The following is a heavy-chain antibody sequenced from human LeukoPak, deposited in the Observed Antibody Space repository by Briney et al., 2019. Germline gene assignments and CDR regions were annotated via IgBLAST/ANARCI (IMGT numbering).Heavy chain of an antibody. J-gene: IGHJ3*02. CDR2: ISSSSSYI. D-gene: IGHD2-2*02. CDR3: AKDLYDCSSTSCYTDDAFDI. V-gene: IGHV3-21*01. CDR1: GFTFSSYS. Sequence: GGPLRLSCAASGFTFSSYSMNWVRQAPGKGLEWVSSISSSSSYIYYADSVKGRFTISRDNAKNSLYLQMNSLRAEDTAVYYCAKDLYDCSSTSCYTDDAFDIWGQGTMVTVSS.